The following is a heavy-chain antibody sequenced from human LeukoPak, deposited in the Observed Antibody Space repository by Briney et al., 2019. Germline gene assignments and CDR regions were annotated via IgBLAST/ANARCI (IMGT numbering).Heavy chain of an antibody. D-gene: IGHD2-2*01. CDR2: ISAYNGNT. V-gene: IGHV1-18*01. J-gene: IGHJ5*02. Sequence: ASVKVSCKASGYTFTNYGFTWVRQAPGQGLQWMGWISAYNGNTDYAQNLHGRVTMTTDTSTSTAYMELRSLRSDDSAVYYCARDRIVPAAMRDNWFDPWGQGTLVTVSS. CDR3: ARDRIVPAAMRDNWFDP. CDR1: GYTFTNYG.